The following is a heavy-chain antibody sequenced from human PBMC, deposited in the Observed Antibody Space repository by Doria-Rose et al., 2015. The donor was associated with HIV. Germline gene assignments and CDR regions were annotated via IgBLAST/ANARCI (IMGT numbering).Heavy chain of an antibody. Sequence: FTKYWIGWVRQMPGKGLEWMGIIYPGDSDTRYSPSFQGQVTISADRSISTAYLQWSSLKASDTAMYYCAKKDTGAVDAFDIWGQGTMVIVSS. CDR2: IYPGDSDT. D-gene: IGHD3-3*01. V-gene: IGHV5-51*01. CDR1: FTKYW. CDR3: AKKDTGAVDAFDI. J-gene: IGHJ3*02.